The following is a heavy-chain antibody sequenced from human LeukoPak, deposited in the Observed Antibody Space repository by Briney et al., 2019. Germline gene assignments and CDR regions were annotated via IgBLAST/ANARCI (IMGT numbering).Heavy chain of an antibody. V-gene: IGHV1-2*02. J-gene: IGHJ4*02. CDR2: INPNSGGT. D-gene: IGHD3-22*01. Sequence: ASVKVSCKASGYTFTGYYMHWVRQAPGQGLEWMGWINPNSGGTNYAQKLQGRVTMTTDTSTSTAYMELRSLRSDDTAVYYCARVESDYYDSSGCYYWGQGTLVTVSS. CDR1: GYTFTGYY. CDR3: ARVESDYYDSSGCYY.